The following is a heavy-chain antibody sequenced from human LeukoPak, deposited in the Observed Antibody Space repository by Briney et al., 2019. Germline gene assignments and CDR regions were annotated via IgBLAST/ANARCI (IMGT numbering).Heavy chain of an antibody. CDR2: IYYSGST. CDR1: GGSISGYF. CDR3: ARDRTTVTTGYYGMDV. V-gene: IGHV4-59*12. Sequence: SETLSLTCTVSGGSISGYFWSWIRQPPGKGPEWIGYIYYSGSTNYNPSLKSRVTISVDTSKNQFSLKLSSVTAADTAVYYCARDRTTVTTGYYGMDVWGQGTTVTVSS. D-gene: IGHD4-17*01. J-gene: IGHJ6*02.